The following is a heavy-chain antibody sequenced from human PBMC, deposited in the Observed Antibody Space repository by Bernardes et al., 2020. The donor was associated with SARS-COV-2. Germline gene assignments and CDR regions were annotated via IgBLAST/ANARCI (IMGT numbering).Heavy chain of an antibody. CDR3: ARDPPPFSTGESSYPI. Sequence: GGSLRLSCAASGFTFSSYGMHWVRQAPGKGLEWVAVIWYDGSKKYYVDSVKGRFSISRDNSKNTLYLQMNSLRAEDTAVYYCARDPPPFSTGESSYPIWGQGTLVTVSS. D-gene: IGHD2-8*02. CDR2: IWYDGSKK. V-gene: IGHV3-33*01. CDR1: GFTFSSYG. J-gene: IGHJ4*02.